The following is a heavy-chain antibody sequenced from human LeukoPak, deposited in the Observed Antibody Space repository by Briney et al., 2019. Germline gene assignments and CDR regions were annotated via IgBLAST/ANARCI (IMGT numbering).Heavy chain of an antibody. CDR3: AKGTGELLNWFDP. D-gene: IGHD3-16*01. V-gene: IGHV3-23*01. J-gene: IGHJ5*02. Sequence: GGSLRLSCAASGFTFSTFAMIWVRQPPGKGLEWVSAISGSGGSTYYADSVKGRFTISRDNSKNTLYLQMNSLRAEDTAVYYCAKGTGELLNWFDPWGQGTLVTVSS. CDR2: ISGSGGST. CDR1: GFTFSTFA.